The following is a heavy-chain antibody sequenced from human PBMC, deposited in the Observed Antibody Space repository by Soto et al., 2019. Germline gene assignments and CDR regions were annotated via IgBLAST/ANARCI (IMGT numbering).Heavy chain of an antibody. Sequence: PSETLSLTCTVSGGSISSYYWSWIRQPPGKGLEWIGYIYYSGSTNYNPSLKSRVTILVDTSKNQFSLKLSSVTAADTAVYYCARVIVVVPAAIPHDAFDIWGQGTMVTVSS. V-gene: IGHV4-59*01. J-gene: IGHJ3*02. CDR1: GGSISSYY. D-gene: IGHD2-2*01. CDR2: IYYSGST. CDR3: ARVIVVVPAAIPHDAFDI.